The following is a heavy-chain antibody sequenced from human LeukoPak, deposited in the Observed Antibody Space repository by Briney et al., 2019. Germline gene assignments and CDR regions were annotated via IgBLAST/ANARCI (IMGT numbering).Heavy chain of an antibody. J-gene: IGHJ5*02. Sequence: SETLSLTCTVSGGSISSHYWSWIRQPPGKGLEWIGYIYYSGSTNYNLSLKSRVTISVDTSKNQFSLKLSSVTAADTAVYYCARHPGYSYGFNWFDPWGQGTLVTVSS. V-gene: IGHV4-59*11. CDR1: GGSISSHY. D-gene: IGHD5-18*01. CDR2: IYYSGST. CDR3: ARHPGYSYGFNWFDP.